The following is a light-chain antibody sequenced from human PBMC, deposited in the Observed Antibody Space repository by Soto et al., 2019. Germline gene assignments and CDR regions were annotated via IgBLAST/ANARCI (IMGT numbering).Light chain of an antibody. CDR3: CSYALSSSYV. V-gene: IGLV2-23*01. CDR1: SGYVASYSH. Sequence: QSVLTQPASVSGSPGQSITIACTGTSGYVASYSHVSWYQQHPGKAPRLIIYEGSKRPSGVSHRFSASRSDKTASLTSSGLQAEDEAAYYCCSYALSSSYVFGTGTKVTVL. CDR2: EGS. J-gene: IGLJ1*01.